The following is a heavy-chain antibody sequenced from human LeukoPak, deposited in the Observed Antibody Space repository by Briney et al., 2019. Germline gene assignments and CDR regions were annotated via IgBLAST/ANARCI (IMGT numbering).Heavy chain of an antibody. V-gene: IGHV1-69*01. D-gene: IGHD5-18*01. J-gene: IGHJ4*02. Sequence: VASVKVSCKPSRGTFSSYAIRWVRQAPGQGLEWMGGIIPIFGTANYAQKFQGRVTITADESTSTAYMELSSLRSEDTAVYYCAREVYSYGAIDYWGQGTLVTVSS. CDR3: AREVYSYGAIDY. CDR1: RGTFSSYA. CDR2: IIPIFGTA.